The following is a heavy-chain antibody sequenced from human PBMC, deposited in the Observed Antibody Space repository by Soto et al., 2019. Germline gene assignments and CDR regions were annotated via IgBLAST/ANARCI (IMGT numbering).Heavy chain of an antibody. D-gene: IGHD6-19*01. J-gene: IGHJ3*02. Sequence: GGSLRLSCAASGVTFSSYGMHWVRQAPGKGLEWVAVIWYDGSNKYYADSVKGRFTISRDNSKNTLYLQMNSLRAEDTAVYYCARDGEQWLGTSAFDIWGQGTMVTVSS. CDR2: IWYDGSNK. V-gene: IGHV3-33*01. CDR3: ARDGEQWLGTSAFDI. CDR1: GVTFSSYG.